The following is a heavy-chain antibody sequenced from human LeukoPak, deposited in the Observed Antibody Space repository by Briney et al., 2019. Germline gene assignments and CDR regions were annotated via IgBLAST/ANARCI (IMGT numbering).Heavy chain of an antibody. J-gene: IGHJ4*02. V-gene: IGHV1-2*02. CDR3: ARDQYSGGFYY. D-gene: IGHD1-26*01. Sequence: ASVKVSCKASGYTFTGYYMNWVRQAPGQGLEWMGWINPNSGATIYAQKFQGRVTMTRDTSISTAYLELSSLRSDDTAVYYCARDQYSGGFYYWGQGTLVTVSS. CDR1: GYTFTGYY. CDR2: INPNSGAT.